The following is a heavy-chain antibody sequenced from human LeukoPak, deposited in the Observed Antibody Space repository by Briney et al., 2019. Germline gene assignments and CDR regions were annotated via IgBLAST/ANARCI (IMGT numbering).Heavy chain of an antibody. Sequence: SETLSLTCTVSGGSISSYYWSWIRQPPGKGLEWIGYIYTSGSTNYNPSLKSRVTISVDTSKNQFFLKLSSVTAADTAVYYCARNFYGPFDYWGQGTLVTVSS. CDR3: ARNFYGPFDY. V-gene: IGHV4-4*09. J-gene: IGHJ4*02. CDR2: IYTSGST. CDR1: GGSISSYY. D-gene: IGHD3-3*01.